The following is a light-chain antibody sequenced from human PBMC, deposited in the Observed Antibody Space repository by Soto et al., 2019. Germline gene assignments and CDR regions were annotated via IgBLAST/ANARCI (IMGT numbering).Light chain of an antibody. V-gene: IGLV2-14*01. J-gene: IGLJ1*01. Sequence: QSVLTQPASVSGSPGQSITISCTVTSSDVGGYNYVSWYQQQSGKAPKLMIHEVSNRPSGVSNRFSGSKSGNTASLNISGLQAEDEADYYCSSFTGSRAYVFGTGTKVTVL. CDR3: SSFTGSRAYV. CDR1: SSDVGGYNY. CDR2: EVS.